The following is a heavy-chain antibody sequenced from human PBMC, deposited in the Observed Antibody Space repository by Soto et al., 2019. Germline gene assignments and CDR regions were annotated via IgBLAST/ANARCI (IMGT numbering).Heavy chain of an antibody. J-gene: IGHJ4*02. V-gene: IGHV1-2*04. CDR1: GYTFTGYY. Sequence: ASVKVSCKASGYTFTGYYMHWVRQAPGQGLEWMGWINPNSGGTNYAQKFQGSVTMTRDTSITTAYMELSRLTTNDTATYFCATWVDYGDFEGFDFWGQGTLVTVS. D-gene: IGHD4-17*01. CDR2: INPNSGGT. CDR3: ATWVDYGDFEGFDF.